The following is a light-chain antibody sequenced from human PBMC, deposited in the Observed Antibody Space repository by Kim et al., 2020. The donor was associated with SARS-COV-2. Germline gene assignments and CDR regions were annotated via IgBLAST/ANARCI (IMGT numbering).Light chain of an antibody. CDR3: QQYGSSPWT. V-gene: IGKV3-20*01. CDR2: GAS. J-gene: IGKJ1*01. Sequence: SPGDRATLSCRASQSVSSSYLAWYQQKPGQAPRLLIYGASSRATVIPDRFSGSGSGTDFTLTISRLEPEDFAVYYCQQYGSSPWTFGQGTKVDIK. CDR1: QSVSSSY.